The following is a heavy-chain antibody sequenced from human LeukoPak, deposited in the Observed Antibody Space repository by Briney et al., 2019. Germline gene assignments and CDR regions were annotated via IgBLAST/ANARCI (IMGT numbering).Heavy chain of an antibody. D-gene: IGHD3-9*01. V-gene: IGHV3-30*18. J-gene: IGHJ5*02. CDR2: ISNDGSNK. CDR3: AKSPGYFDWLFDP. Sequence: GGSLRLSCAASGFTFSSYGMHWVRQAPGKGLEWVAVISNDGSNKYYADSVKGRFTISRDNSKNTLYLQMNSLRAEDTAVYCCAKSPGYFDWLFDPWGQGTLVTVSS. CDR1: GFTFSSYG.